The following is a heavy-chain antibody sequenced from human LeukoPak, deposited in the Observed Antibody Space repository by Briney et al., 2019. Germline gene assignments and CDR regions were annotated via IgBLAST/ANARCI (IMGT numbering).Heavy chain of an antibody. CDR3: AKDSFWSDSSGYSKPTTFDS. J-gene: IGHJ4*02. D-gene: IGHD3-22*01. CDR1: GFTFSTYA. Sequence: PGGSLGLSCTASGFTFSTYAMNWVRQAPGKGLEWVSAISAGSDNTYYADSVKGRFTISRDNSKNTLYLQMNSLTPDDTAVYYCAKDSFWSDSSGYSKPTTFDSWGQGTLVTVSS. CDR2: ISAGSDNT. V-gene: IGHV3-23*01.